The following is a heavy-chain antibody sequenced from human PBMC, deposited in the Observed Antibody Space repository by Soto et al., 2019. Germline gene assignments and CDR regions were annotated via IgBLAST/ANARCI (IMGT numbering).Heavy chain of an antibody. CDR2: IYYSGST. CDR1: GGSISSSSYY. Sequence: QLQLQESGPGLVKPSETLSLTCTVSGGSISSSSYYWGWIRQPPGKGLEWIGNIYYSGSTDYNPSLKSRVTISVDTSKNQFSLILSSVTAADTAVYYCASPGSWSGYYAPWYWGQGTLVTVSS. D-gene: IGHD3-3*01. CDR3: ASPGSWSGYYAPWY. V-gene: IGHV4-39*01. J-gene: IGHJ4*02.